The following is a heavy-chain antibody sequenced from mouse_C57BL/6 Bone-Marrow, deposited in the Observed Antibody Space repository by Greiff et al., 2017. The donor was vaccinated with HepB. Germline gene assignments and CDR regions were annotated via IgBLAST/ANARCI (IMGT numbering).Heavy chain of an antibody. J-gene: IGHJ3*01. CDR2: IDPSDSYT. Sequence: QVQLQQSGAELVRPGASVKLSCKASGYTFTDYYINWVKQRPGQGLEWIGEIDPSDSYTNYNQKFKGKATLTVDTSSSTAYMQLSSLTSEDSAVYYCAITGPFAYWGQGTLVTVSA. D-gene: IGHD4-1*01. CDR1: GYTFTDYY. V-gene: IGHV1-50*01. CDR3: AITGPFAY.